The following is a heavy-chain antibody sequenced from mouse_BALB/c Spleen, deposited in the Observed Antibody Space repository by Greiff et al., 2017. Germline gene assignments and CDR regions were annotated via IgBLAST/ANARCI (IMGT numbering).Heavy chain of an antibody. Sequence: DVKLVESGGGLVKPGGSLKLSCAASGFTFSSYAMSWVRQTPEKRLEWVASISSGGSTYYPDSVKGRFTISRDNARNILYLQMSSLRSEDTAMYYCARGGDGNWYFDVWGAGTTVTVSS. CDR2: ISSGGST. CDR1: GFTFSSYA. CDR3: ARGGDGNWYFDV. J-gene: IGHJ1*01. D-gene: IGHD2-1*01. V-gene: IGHV5-6-5*01.